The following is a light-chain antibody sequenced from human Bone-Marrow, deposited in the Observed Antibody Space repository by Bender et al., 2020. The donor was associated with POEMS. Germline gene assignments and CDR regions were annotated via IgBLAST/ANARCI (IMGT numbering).Light chain of an antibody. CDR3: QVWGSSTGVV. Sequence: SDELTQPPSVSVSPGQTAGITCSGGFLGDRNVCWYQQRPGQSPVMLIYQDNKRPSGIPERFSGSNSGNRATLTIGGTQAMDEAEYYCQVWGSSTGVVFGGGTKLTVL. V-gene: IGLV3-1*01. CDR2: QDN. CDR1: FLGDRN. J-gene: IGLJ2*01.